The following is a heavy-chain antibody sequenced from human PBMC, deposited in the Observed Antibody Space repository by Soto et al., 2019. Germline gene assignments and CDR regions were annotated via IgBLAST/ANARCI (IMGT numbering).Heavy chain of an antibody. D-gene: IGHD6-13*01. Sequence: QVQLQESGPGLVKPSQTLSLTCTVSGGSISSGGYYWSWIRQHPGKGLEWIGYIYYSGSTYYNPSLKCRVTISVDTSKNQFSLKLSSVTAADTAVXXCARDGGSTPQNVWFDPWGQGTLVTVSS. V-gene: IGHV4-31*03. CDR2: IYYSGST. CDR1: GGSISSGGYY. J-gene: IGHJ5*02. CDR3: ARDGGSTPQNVWFDP.